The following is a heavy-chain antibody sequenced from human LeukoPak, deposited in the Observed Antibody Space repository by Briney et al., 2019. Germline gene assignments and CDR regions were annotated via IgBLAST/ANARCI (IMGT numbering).Heavy chain of an antibody. CDR1: GYTFTSYD. CDR3: ARANSGSRERRYYYYYYMDV. CDR2: MNPNSGNT. J-gene: IGHJ6*03. Sequence: GASVKVSCKASGYTFTSYDINWVRQATGQGLEWMGWMNPNSGNTGYAQKFQGRVTMTRNTSIGTAYMELSSLRSEDTAVYYCARANSGSRERRYYYYYYMDVWGKGTTVTVSS. D-gene: IGHD1-26*01. V-gene: IGHV1-8*01.